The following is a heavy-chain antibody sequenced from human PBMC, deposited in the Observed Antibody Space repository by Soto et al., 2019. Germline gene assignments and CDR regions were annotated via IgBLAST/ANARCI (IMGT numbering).Heavy chain of an antibody. CDR1: GGSISSSSYF. D-gene: IGHD2-15*01. J-gene: IGHJ6*02. CDR2: IYYSEST. Sequence: SETLSLTCTVSGGSISSSSYFWAWFRHPPGKGLEWIGSIYYSESTYYNPSLKSRVTVSVDTSKNLFSLKLSSVTAADTAVYYCARDCSGGSCYSGNYYYYGMDVWGQGTTVT. V-gene: IGHV4-39*02. CDR3: ARDCSGGSCYSGNYYYYGMDV.